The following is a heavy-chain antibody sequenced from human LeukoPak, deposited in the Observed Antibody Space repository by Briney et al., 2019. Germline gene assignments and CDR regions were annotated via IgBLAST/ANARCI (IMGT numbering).Heavy chain of an antibody. CDR3: VKGQRYYDSSGYYSIEYFQH. Sequence: SGRSLRLSCAASTFIFRNFAMSWVRLAPGKGLEWVSGISDSGHRTDYADSVKGRFTISRDNSKNTLYLQMSSLRAEDTAVYYCVKGQRYYDSSGYYSIEYFQHWGQGTLVTVSS. CDR1: TFIFRNFA. CDR2: ISDSGHRT. V-gene: IGHV3-23*01. J-gene: IGHJ1*01. D-gene: IGHD3-22*01.